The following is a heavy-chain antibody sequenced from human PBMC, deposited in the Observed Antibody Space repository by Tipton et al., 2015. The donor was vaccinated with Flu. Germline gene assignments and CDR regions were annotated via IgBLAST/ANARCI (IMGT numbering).Heavy chain of an antibody. Sequence: TLPLTCTVSGFSISSGYFWGWIRQPPGKGLDWIGRVYHSGRTHYNASLKSRVTLAVDPSKNQFSLNLRAVTATDTAVYYCARIGSSSGWGDWIDSWGQGALVIVSS. CDR3: ARIGSSSGWGDWIDS. J-gene: IGHJ5*01. V-gene: IGHV4-38-2*02. D-gene: IGHD6-19*01. CDR2: VYHSGRT. CDR1: GFSISSGYF.